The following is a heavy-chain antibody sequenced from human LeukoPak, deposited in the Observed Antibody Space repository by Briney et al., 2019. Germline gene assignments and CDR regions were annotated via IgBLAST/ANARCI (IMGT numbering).Heavy chain of an antibody. V-gene: IGHV3-23*01. J-gene: IGHJ4*02. CDR1: GFTFSNYA. CDR3: ARGYYYDSSGYYVY. D-gene: IGHD3-22*01. CDR2: ISGSDGST. Sequence: GGSLRLSCAASGFTFSNYAMSWVRQAPGKGLEWVSAISGSDGSTYYADSVKGRFTISRDNSKTTLYLQMNSLRAEDTAVYYCARGYYYDSSGYYVYWGQGTLVTVSS.